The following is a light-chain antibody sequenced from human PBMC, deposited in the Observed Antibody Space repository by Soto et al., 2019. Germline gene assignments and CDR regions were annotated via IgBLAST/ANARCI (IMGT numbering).Light chain of an antibody. Sequence: QSALTQPASVSGSPGQSITISCTGTSDDVGGYNYVSWYQQHPGKAPKLMIFEVNNRPSGVSNRFSGSKSGNTASLTISGLQAEDEAYYYCWSYAGNTIFVFGGGTKLTVL. CDR2: EVN. CDR3: WSYAGNTIFV. CDR1: SDDVGGYNY. V-gene: IGLV2-14*01. J-gene: IGLJ2*01.